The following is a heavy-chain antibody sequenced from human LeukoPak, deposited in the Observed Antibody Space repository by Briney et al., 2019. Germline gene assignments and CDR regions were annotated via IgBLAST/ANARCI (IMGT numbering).Heavy chain of an antibody. J-gene: IGHJ6*02. V-gene: IGHV3-53*01. CDR2: IYSGGST. Sequence: GGSLRLSCAASGFTVSSNYMSRVRQAPGKGLEWVSVIYSGGSTYYADSVKGRFTISRDNSKNMLYLQMNSLRAEDTAVYYCARELIFNVYYYYGMDVWGQGTTVTVSS. D-gene: IGHD3-16*01. CDR3: ARELIFNVYYYYGMDV. CDR1: GFTVSSNY.